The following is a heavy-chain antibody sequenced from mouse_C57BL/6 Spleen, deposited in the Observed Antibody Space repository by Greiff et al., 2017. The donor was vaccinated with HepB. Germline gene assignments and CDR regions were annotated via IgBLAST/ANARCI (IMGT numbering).Heavy chain of an antibody. CDR3: ATFSTMVTPWFAY. V-gene: IGHV1-18*01. J-gene: IGHJ3*01. CDR1: GYTFTDYH. CDR2: INPNNGGT. D-gene: IGHD2-2*01. Sequence: EVQLQQSGPELVKPGASVKIPCKASGYTFTDYHMDWVKQSHGKSLEWIGDINPNNGGTIYNQKFKGKATLTVDKSSSTAYMELRSLTSEDTAVYYCATFSTMVTPWFAYWGQGTLVTVSA.